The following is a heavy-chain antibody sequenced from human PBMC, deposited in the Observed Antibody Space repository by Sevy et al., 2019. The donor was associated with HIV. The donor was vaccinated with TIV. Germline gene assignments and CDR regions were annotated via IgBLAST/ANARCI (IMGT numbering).Heavy chain of an antibody. V-gene: IGHV1-69*06. Sequence: ASVKVSCKASVGTFSSYAISWVRQAPGQGLEWMGGIIPIFGTANYAQKFQGRVTITADKPTSTAYMELSSLRSEDTAVYYCARDGIAAGSYYYMDVWGKGTTVTVSS. CDR3: ARDGIAAGSYYYMDV. CDR1: VGTFSSYA. CDR2: IIPIFGTA. D-gene: IGHD6-13*01. J-gene: IGHJ6*03.